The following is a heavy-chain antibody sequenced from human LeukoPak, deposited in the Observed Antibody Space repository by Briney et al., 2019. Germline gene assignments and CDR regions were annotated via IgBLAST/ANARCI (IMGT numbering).Heavy chain of an antibody. CDR1: GYTFTSYG. CDR3: ARVIEEHTGGYDYVWGSYPSYYFDY. Sequence: GASVKVSCKASGYTFTSYGISWVRQAPGQGLEWRGWITAYNGNTNYAQKLQGRVTMTTDTSTSTAYMELRSLRSDDTAVYYCARVIEEHTGGYDYVWGSYPSYYFDYWGQGTLVTVSS. J-gene: IGHJ4*02. D-gene: IGHD3-16*02. CDR2: ITAYNGNT. V-gene: IGHV1-18*01.